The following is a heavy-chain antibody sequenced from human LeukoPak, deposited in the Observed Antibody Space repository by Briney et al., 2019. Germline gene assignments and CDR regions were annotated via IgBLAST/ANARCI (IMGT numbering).Heavy chain of an antibody. CDR1: GGSISSSNW. CDR3: ARRSSRYYGMVGY. D-gene: IGHD3-22*01. J-gene: IGHJ4*02. V-gene: IGHV4-4*02. Sequence: PSGTLSLTCAVSGGSISSSNWWSWVRQPPGKGLEWIGEIYHSGSTNYNPSLKSRVTISVDKSKNQFSLKLSSVTAADTAVYYCARRSSRYYGMVGYWGQGTLVTVSS. CDR2: IYHSGST.